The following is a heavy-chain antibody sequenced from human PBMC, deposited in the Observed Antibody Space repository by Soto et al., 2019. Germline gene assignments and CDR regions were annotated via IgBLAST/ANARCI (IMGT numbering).Heavy chain of an antibody. D-gene: IGHD1-26*01. Sequence: KTGGSLRLSCAGSGFWFSDYNMQWVRQAPGKGLEWVSSIGSRNTYIYYADSVKGRFTISRDNSQKSLYLQMSNLRAEDTAVYYCARAVGYSGSYYFDYWGQGIRVTVSS. V-gene: IGHV3-21*01. CDR3: ARAVGYSGSYYFDY. CDR2: IGSRNTYI. CDR1: GFWFSDYN. J-gene: IGHJ4*02.